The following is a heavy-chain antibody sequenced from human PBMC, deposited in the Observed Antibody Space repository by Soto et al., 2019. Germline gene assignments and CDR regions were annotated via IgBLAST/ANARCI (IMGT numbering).Heavy chain of an antibody. CDR1: GFTFSSYA. CDR2: ISSNGGST. D-gene: IGHD2-15*01. V-gene: IGHV3-64*01. CDR3: ARVTGAGGNYFDY. J-gene: IGHJ4*02. Sequence: GGSLRLSCAASGFTFSSYAMHWVRQAPGKGLEYVSAISSNGGSTYYANSVKSRFTISRDNSKNTLYLQMGSLRAEDMAVYYCARVTGAGGNYFDYWGQGTLVTVSS.